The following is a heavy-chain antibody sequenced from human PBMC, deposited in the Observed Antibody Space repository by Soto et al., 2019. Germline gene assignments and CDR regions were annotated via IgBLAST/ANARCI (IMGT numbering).Heavy chain of an antibody. V-gene: IGHV1-69*01. J-gene: IGHJ3*02. Sequence: QVQLVQSGAEVKKPGSSVKVSCKASGGTFSSYAISWVRQAPGQGLEWMGGIIPIFGTANYAQKFQGRVTSTADESTSTAYMELSSLRSEDTAVYYCARGHVGYGDYVDLVYAFDIWGQGTMVTVSS. CDR1: GGTFSSYA. D-gene: IGHD4-17*01. CDR2: IIPIFGTA. CDR3: ARGHVGYGDYVDLVYAFDI.